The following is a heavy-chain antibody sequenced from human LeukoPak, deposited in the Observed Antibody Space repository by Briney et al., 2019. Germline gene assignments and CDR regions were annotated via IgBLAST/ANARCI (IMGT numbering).Heavy chain of an antibody. CDR1: GFTFSSYW. D-gene: IGHD3-22*01. J-gene: IGHJ4*02. Sequence: GGSLRLSCAASGFTFSSYWMSWVRQAPGKGLEWVGRIKSKTDGGTTDYSAPVKGRFIISRDDSKNTVYLQMSSLKTEDTAVYYCTTLRITMMEVVITELFDSWGQGTLVTVSS. V-gene: IGHV3-15*01. CDR3: TTLRITMMEVVITELFDS. CDR2: IKSKTDGGTT.